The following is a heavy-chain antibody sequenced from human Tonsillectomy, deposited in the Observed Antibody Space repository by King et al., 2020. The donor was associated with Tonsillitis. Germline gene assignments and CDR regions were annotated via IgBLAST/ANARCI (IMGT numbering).Heavy chain of an antibody. CDR1: GFTFSIYA. CDR3: AKDPTTVTRGYFDY. J-gene: IGHJ4*02. V-gene: IGHV3-23*04. D-gene: IGHD4-11*01. Sequence: VQLVESGGGLVQPGGSLRLSCAASGFTFSIYAMTWVRQAPGKGLEWVSIISENGGETTFYAESVKGRFTISRDNSKNTLYLQMNSLRAEDSAVYYCAKDPTTVTRGYFDYWGQGALVIVSS. CDR2: ISENGGETT.